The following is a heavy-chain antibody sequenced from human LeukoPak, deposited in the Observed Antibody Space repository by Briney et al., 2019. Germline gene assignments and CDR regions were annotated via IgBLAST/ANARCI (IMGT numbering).Heavy chain of an antibody. V-gene: IGHV5-51*01. CDR3: ARTREYSSSYIDY. CDR1: GYSFTSYW. CDR2: IYPGASGT. J-gene: IGHJ4*02. Sequence: GESLKISCKGSGYSFTSYWIGWLRRMPGKGLEWLGIIYPGASGTRYSPSFQGQVTISADKSISPSYLQWSSLKASDSAFDYCARTREYSSSYIDYWGQGTLVTVSS. D-gene: IGHD6-13*01.